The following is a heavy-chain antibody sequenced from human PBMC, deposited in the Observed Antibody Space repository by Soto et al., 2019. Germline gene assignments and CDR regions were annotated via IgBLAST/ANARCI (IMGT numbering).Heavy chain of an antibody. D-gene: IGHD3-16*01. J-gene: IGHJ6*03. CDR3: ARRYGWAKDYYYYYMDV. V-gene: IGHV4-59*08. Sequence: ETLSLTCTVSGGSISSYYWSWIRQPPGKGLEWIGYIYYSGSTNYNPSLKSRVTISVDTSKNQFSLKLSSVTAADTAVYFCARRYGWAKDYYYYYMDVWGKGTTVTVSS. CDR1: GGSISSYY. CDR2: IYYSGST.